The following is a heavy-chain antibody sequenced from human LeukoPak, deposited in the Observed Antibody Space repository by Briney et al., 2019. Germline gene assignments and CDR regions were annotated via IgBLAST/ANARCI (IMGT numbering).Heavy chain of an antibody. CDR2: ISWNSGSI. CDR3: AKDIFGGVVGGAFDI. J-gene: IGHJ3*02. Sequence: GRSLRLSCAASGFTFDDYAMHWVRQAPGKGLEWVSGISWNSGSIGYADSVKGRFTISRDNAKNSLYLQMNSLSAEDTALYYCAKDIFGGVVGGAFDIWGQGTMVTVSS. CDR1: GFTFDDYA. D-gene: IGHD3-16*01. V-gene: IGHV3-9*01.